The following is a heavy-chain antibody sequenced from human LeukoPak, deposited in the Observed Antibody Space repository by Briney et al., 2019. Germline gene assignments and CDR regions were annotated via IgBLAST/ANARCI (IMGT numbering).Heavy chain of an antibody. Sequence: GGSLRLSCAASGFTFTTYVMTCGRPAPGKGVEWGSGICGGAGTKYYADSVTGRFSISRDISKNRLYLQMNSQRPEDAAVYYCAKLSLNWGSCDCWGQGTLVTVSS. V-gene: IGHV3-23*01. CDR1: GFTFTTYV. J-gene: IGHJ4*02. D-gene: IGHD7-27*01. CDR3: AKLSLNWGSCDC. CDR2: ICGGAGTK.